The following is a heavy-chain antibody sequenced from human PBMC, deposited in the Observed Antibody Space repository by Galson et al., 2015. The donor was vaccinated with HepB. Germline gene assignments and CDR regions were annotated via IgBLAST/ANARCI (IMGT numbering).Heavy chain of an antibody. CDR3: AKTKWGIYSGPFDY. D-gene: IGHD7-27*01. CDR2: ITGSGGAT. Sequence: SLRLSCAGSGFTFSTYAMSWVRQAPGKELHWVSSITGSGGATYYADSVKGRFTISRDNSKNTLYLQINGLRAEDTAIYYCAKTKWGIYSGPFDYWGQGTPVTVSS. V-gene: IGHV3-23*01. J-gene: IGHJ4*02. CDR1: GFTFSTYA.